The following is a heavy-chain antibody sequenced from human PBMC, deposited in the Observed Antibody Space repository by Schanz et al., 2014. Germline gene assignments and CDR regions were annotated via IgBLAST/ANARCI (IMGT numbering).Heavy chain of an antibody. J-gene: IGHJ3*01. CDR1: GFTFSSYA. V-gene: IGHV3-21*04. D-gene: IGHD4-17*01. Sequence: EVQLAESGGSLVKPGGSLRLSCAASGFTFSSYAMNWVRQAPGKGLEWVSSIGSSSTYIFYSDSVKGRFTISRDNAKSSLYLQMNSLRAEDTAVYYCAKDCPSDYGDHCFDFWGQGTMVTVSS. CDR3: AKDCPSDYGDHCFDF. CDR2: IGSSSTYI.